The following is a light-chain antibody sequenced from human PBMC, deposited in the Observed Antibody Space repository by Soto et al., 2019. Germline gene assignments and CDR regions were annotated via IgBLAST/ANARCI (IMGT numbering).Light chain of an antibody. CDR2: GIT. CDR1: SSDVGAYIF. V-gene: IGLV2-14*01. CDR3: VSFTTSKSYV. Sequence: QSALTQPASVSGSPGQSITISCTGTSSDVGAYIFVSWYQQYPGKAPKLMIYGITNRPSGVSNRFSGSKAGNTASLTISGLQAEDEADYYCVSFTTSKSYVFGTGTRSPS. J-gene: IGLJ1*01.